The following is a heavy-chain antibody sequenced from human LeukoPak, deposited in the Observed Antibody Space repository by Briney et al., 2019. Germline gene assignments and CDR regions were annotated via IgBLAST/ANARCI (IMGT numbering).Heavy chain of an antibody. J-gene: IGHJ4*02. CDR3: ARGRGEQYCSSTSCYAGMGY. V-gene: IGHV1-18*01. Sequence: ASVKVSCKASGYTFTSYGISWVRQAPGQGLEWMGWISGYNGNPKYAQKLQGRVTMTTDTSTSTAYMELRSLRSDDTAVYYCARGRGEQYCSSTSCYAGMGYWGQGTLVTVSS. CDR2: ISGYNGNP. CDR1: GYTFTSYG. D-gene: IGHD2-2*01.